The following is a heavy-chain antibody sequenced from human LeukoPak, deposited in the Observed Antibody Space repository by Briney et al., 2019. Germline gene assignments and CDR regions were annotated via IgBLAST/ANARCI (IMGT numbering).Heavy chain of an antibody. CDR3: AGSPDPYYIDY. D-gene: IGHD2-2*01. V-gene: IGHV1-2*02. CDR1: GYTFTDFY. J-gene: IGHJ4*02. CDR2: INPKNGDT. Sequence: ASVKVSCKASGYTFTDFYIHWVRQAPGQGPQWMGWINPKNGDTEYTPNFQGGVTMTRDTSIGTVYMELSRLRSDDTAVYYCAGSPDPYYIDYWGQGALVTVSS.